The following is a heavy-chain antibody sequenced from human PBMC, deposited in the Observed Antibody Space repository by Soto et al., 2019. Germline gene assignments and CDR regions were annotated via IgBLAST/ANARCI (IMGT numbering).Heavy chain of an antibody. CDR1: GFTFSSYA. CDR2: VSGSGGGT. D-gene: IGHD4-17*01. Sequence: GGSLRLSCAASGFTFSSYAMSWVRQAPGKGLEWVSAVSGSGGGTYYADSVKGRFTISRDNSKNTLYLQMNSLRAEDTAVYYCANAYGDYSNAFDIWGQGTMVTVSS. J-gene: IGHJ3*02. CDR3: ANAYGDYSNAFDI. V-gene: IGHV3-23*01.